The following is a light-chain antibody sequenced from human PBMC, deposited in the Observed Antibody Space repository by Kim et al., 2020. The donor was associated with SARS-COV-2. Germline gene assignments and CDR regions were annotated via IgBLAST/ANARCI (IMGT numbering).Light chain of an antibody. CDR2: EVV. J-gene: IGLJ1*01. CDR1: SSDVGGYKY. CDR3: SSYIRGSTNYV. Sequence: QSITISCTGTSSDVGGYKYVSWYQQHPGKAPKLVIYEVVNRPSGVSIRFSGSKSGNTASLTISGLQAEDEADYYCSSYIRGSTNYVFGTGTKVTVL. V-gene: IGLV2-14*01.